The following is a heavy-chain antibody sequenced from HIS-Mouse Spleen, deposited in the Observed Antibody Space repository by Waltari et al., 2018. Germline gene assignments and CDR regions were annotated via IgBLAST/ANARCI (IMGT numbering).Heavy chain of an antibody. V-gene: IGHV4-39*01. J-gene: IGHJ4*02. Sequence: QLQLQESGPGLVKPSETLSLTCTVSGGSISSSSYYWGWIRQPPGKGLEWIGSIYYSGSTYYNPSLKSRVTISVDTSKNQFSLKLSSVTAADTAVYYCATPPEGVVTPYYFDYCGQGTLVTVSS. CDR3: ATPPEGVVTPYYFDY. D-gene: IGHD2-21*02. CDR1: GGSISSSSYY. CDR2: IYYSGST.